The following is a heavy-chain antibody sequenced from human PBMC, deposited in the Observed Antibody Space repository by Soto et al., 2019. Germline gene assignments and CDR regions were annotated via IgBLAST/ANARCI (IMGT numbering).Heavy chain of an antibody. Sequence: GGSLSLSCAASGFTFSSYGMHWVRQAPGKGLEWVAVISYDGSNKYYADSVKGRFTISRDNSKNTLYLQMNSLRAEDTAVYYCAKDVVAGTGTGYYYYGMDVWGQGTTVTVSS. D-gene: IGHD6-19*01. CDR2: ISYDGSNK. V-gene: IGHV3-30*18. CDR1: GFTFSSYG. J-gene: IGHJ6*02. CDR3: AKDVVAGTGTGYYYYGMDV.